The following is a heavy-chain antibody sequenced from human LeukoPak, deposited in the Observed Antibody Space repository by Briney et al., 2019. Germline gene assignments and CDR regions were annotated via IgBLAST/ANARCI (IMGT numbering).Heavy chain of an antibody. J-gene: IGHJ4*02. V-gene: IGHV5-10-1*01. D-gene: IGHD4-17*01. CDR1: GYSFTTYW. CDR2: IDPSDSYT. Sequence: GESLKISCEGSGYSFTTYWISWVRQLPGKGLEWMGRIDPSDSYTNYSPSFQGHVTMSADKSINTAYLHLSSLKASDTAMYYCAKGQDYGDFGASGYWGQGTLVTVSS. CDR3: AKGQDYGDFGASGY.